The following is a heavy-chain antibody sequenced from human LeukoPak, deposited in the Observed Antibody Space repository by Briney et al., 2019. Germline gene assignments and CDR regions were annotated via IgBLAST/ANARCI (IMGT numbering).Heavy chain of an antibody. CDR3: AKDLRQGDGFWEIDY. D-gene: IGHD5-24*01. Sequence: AGSLTLSCAASGFIFSTHALSWVRQAPGKGLEWVSGIVGDGTTYYADSVKGRFIVSRDQSKNTVFLRMNSLRAEDTAVYYCAKDLRQGDGFWEIDYWGQGALVTVSS. J-gene: IGHJ4*02. CDR2: IVGDGTT. V-gene: IGHV3-23*01. CDR1: GFIFSTHA.